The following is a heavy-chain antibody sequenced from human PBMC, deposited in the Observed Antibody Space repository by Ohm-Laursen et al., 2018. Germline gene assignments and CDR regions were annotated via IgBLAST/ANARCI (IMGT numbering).Heavy chain of an antibody. CDR3: ARGCSGWWGRIDY. CDR2: IWYDGSNK. D-gene: IGHD6-19*01. V-gene: IGHV3-33*08. Sequence: SLRLSCTASGFTFDDYAMHWVRQAPGKGLEWVAVIWYDGSNKYYADSVKGRFTISRDNSKNTLYLQMNSLRAEDTAVYYCARGCSGWWGRIDYWGQGILVTVSS. J-gene: IGHJ4*02. CDR1: GFTFDDYA.